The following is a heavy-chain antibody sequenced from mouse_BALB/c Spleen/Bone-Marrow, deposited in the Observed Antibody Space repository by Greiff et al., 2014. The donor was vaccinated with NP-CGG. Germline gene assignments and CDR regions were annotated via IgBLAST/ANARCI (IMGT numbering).Heavy chain of an antibody. CDR1: GYTFTSYD. CDR3: ARSGDSTGYGFAY. V-gene: IGHV1S56*01. Sequence: QVQLKESGPELVKPGALVKISCKASGYTFTSYDINWVKQRPGQGLEWIGWIYPGDGSTKYNEKFKGKATLTADKSSSTVYMQLSSLTSENSAVYFCARSGDSTGYGFAYWGQGTLVTVSA. D-gene: IGHD3-2*01. CDR2: IYPGDGST. J-gene: IGHJ3*01.